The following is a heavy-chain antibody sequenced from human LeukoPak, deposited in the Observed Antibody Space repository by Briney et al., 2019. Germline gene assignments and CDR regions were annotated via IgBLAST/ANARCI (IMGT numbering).Heavy chain of an antibody. D-gene: IGHD3-10*01. J-gene: IGHJ4*02. V-gene: IGHV3-23*01. CDR1: GFTFSSYA. CDR2: ISGSGGST. CDR3: AKVDQLWFGEYQYYFDY. Sequence: PGGSLRLSCAASGFTFSSYAMSWVRQAPGKGLEWVSAISGSGGSTYYEDSVKGRFTISRDNSKNTLYLQMNSLRAEDTAVYYCAKVDQLWFGEYQYYFDYWGQGTLVTVSS.